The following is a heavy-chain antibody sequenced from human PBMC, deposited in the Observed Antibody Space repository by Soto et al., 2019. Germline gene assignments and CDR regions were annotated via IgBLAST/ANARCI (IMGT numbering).Heavy chain of an antibody. Sequence: QVQLVQSGAEVKKPESSVKVSCKAPGGTFSTYAISWVRQAPGQGLEWMGGIIPMFGTANYAQRFQDRVTITADESTNTLYMELSSLRSEDTAVYFCASGIQLWLRRINNGYSGWGQGNLVSVSS. D-gene: IGHD5-18*01. J-gene: IGHJ4*02. CDR1: GGTFSTYA. CDR2: IIPMFGTA. V-gene: IGHV1-69*12. CDR3: ASGIQLWLRRINNGYSG.